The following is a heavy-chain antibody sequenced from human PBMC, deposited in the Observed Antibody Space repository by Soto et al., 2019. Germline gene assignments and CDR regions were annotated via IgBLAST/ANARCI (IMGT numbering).Heavy chain of an antibody. CDR1: GFTFDDYA. Sequence: GGSLRLSCAASGFTFDDYAMHWVRQAPGKGLEWVSGISWNSGSIGYADSVKGRFTISRDNAKNSLYLQMNSLRAEDTALYYCAKDMWGSGWIFDYWGQGTLVTVSS. D-gene: IGHD6-19*01. CDR3: AKDMWGSGWIFDY. V-gene: IGHV3-9*01. CDR2: ISWNSGSI. J-gene: IGHJ4*02.